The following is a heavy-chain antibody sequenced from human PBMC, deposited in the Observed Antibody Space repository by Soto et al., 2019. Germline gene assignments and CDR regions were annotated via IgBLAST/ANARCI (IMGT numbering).Heavy chain of an antibody. J-gene: IGHJ6*03. CDR2: ITWNSGTI. CDR3: TKRWRLYYMDV. Sequence: EVQLVESGGGLVQPGRSLRLSCAASGFTFDDYAMHWVRQAPGRGLEWVSRITWNSGTIDYADSVKGRFTISRDNAKNSLYLQMNSLRAEDTALYYCTKRWRLYYMDVWGKGTTVTVSS. D-gene: IGHD3-3*01. CDR1: GFTFDDYA. V-gene: IGHV3-9*01.